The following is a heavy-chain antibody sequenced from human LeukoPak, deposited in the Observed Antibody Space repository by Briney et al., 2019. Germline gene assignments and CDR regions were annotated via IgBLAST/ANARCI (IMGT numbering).Heavy chain of an antibody. CDR3: AKPKASWELLDAFDI. D-gene: IGHD1-26*01. J-gene: IGHJ3*02. V-gene: IGHV3-53*01. CDR1: GFTVSSNY. CDR2: IYSGGST. Sequence: GGSLRLSCAASGFTVSSNYMSWVRQAPGKGLEWVSVIYSGGSTYYADSVKGRFTISRDNSKNTLYLQMNSLRAEDTAVYYCAKPKASWELLDAFDIWGQGTMVTVSS.